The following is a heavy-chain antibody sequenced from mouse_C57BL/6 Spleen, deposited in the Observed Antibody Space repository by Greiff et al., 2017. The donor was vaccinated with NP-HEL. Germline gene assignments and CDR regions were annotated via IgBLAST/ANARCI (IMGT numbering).Heavy chain of an antibody. J-gene: IGHJ2*01. D-gene: IGHD3-2*02. Sequence: EVQLQQSGGGLVQPGGSMKLSCVASGFTFSNYWMNWVRQSPEKGLEWVAQIRLKSDNYATHYAESVKGRFTISRDDSKSSVYLQMNNLRAEDTGIYYCTNSSGYVSFDYWGQGTTLTVSS. CDR1: GFTFSNYW. CDR2: IRLKSDNYAT. V-gene: IGHV6-3*01. CDR3: TNSSGYVSFDY.